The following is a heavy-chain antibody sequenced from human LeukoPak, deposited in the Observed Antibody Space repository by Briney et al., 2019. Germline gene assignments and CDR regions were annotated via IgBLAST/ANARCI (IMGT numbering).Heavy chain of an antibody. CDR3: ARDPHDYGDYGFGY. CDR1: GFTFSSYA. J-gene: IGHJ4*02. Sequence: HSGGSLRLSCAASGFTFSSYAMHWVRQAPGKGLEWVAVISYDGSNKYYADSVKGRFTISRDNSKNTLYLQMNSLRAEDTAVYYCARDPHDYGDYGFGYWGRGTLVTVSS. D-gene: IGHD4-17*01. CDR2: ISYDGSNK. V-gene: IGHV3-30-3*01.